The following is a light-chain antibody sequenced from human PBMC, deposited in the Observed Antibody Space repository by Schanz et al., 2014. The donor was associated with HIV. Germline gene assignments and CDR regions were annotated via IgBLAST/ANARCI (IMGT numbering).Light chain of an antibody. Sequence: QSVLTQPPSASGTPGQRVTISCSGSSSNIRSNTINWYQQLPGTAPKLLIYNSYHRPSGVPDRFSGSKSGTSASLAITGLQAEDEADYYCATWVDSLNGWVFGGGTKLTVL. CDR2: NSY. CDR1: SSNIRSNT. CDR3: ATWVDSLNGWV. V-gene: IGLV1-44*01. J-gene: IGLJ3*02.